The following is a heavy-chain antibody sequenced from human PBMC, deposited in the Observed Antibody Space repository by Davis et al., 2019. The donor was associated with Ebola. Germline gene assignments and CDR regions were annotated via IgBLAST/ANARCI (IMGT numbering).Heavy chain of an antibody. Sequence: GESLKISCAASGFTFSSYAMSWVRQAPGKGLEWVSTFTGNSGSTYHANSVRDRFVISRDDSKSKLFLQITRLRPEDTAVYYCARSGITSWPHFDYWGQGALVTVSS. V-gene: IGHV3-23*01. J-gene: IGHJ4*02. CDR2: FTGNSGST. D-gene: IGHD2-2*01. CDR3: ARSGITSWPHFDY. CDR1: GFTFSSYA.